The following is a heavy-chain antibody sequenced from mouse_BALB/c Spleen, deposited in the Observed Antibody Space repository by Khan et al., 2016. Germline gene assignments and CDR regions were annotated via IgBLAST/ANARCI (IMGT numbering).Heavy chain of an antibody. CDR1: GFTFSSYA. CDR3: ARAYSPY. Sequence: LVESGGGLVKPGGSLKLSCAASGFTFSSYAMSWVRQSPEKRLEWVAEISSGGSYTYYPDTVTGRFTISRDNAKNTLYLEKRSLRSKDTAMSDCARAYSPYWGQGTLVTVSA. V-gene: IGHV5-9-4*01. D-gene: IGHD2-12*01. CDR2: ISSGGSYT. J-gene: IGHJ3*01.